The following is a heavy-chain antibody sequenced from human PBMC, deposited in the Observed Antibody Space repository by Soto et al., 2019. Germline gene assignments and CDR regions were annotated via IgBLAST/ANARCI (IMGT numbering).Heavy chain of an antibody. CDR3: AREDAPSRATRYGMDV. V-gene: IGHV1-46*01. J-gene: IGHJ6*02. CDR1: GYTFTSYY. D-gene: IGHD2-2*01. Sequence: ASVKVSCKASGYTFTSYYMHWVRQAPGQGLEWMGIIRPSGGSTTYAQKFQGRVTMTRDTSTSTVYMELSSLRSEDTAVYYCAREDAPSRATRYGMDVWGQGTTVTVSS. CDR2: IRPSGGST.